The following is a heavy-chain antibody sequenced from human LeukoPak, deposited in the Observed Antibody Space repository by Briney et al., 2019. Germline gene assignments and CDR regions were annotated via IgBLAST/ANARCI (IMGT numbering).Heavy chain of an antibody. D-gene: IGHD3-10*01. CDR3: ATELWFGG. CDR2: IKSKTDGGTT. Sequence: GRSLRLSCAASGFTFSDARLSWVRQAPGKGLEWVGRIKSKTDGGTTDYVAPVKGRFTISRDDSKNTLYLQMNSLKTEDTAVYYCATELWFGGGGQGTLVTVSS. V-gene: IGHV3-15*01. CDR1: GFTFSDAR. J-gene: IGHJ4*02.